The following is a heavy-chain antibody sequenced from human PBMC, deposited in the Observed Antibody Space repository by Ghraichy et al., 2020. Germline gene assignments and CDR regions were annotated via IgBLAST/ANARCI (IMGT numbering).Heavy chain of an antibody. J-gene: IGHJ4*02. V-gene: IGHV3-30*02. CDR3: AKDGLIAVVGPFDY. Sequence: LSLTCAASGFTFSSYGMHWVRQAPGKGLEWVAFIRYDGSNKYYADSVKGRFTISRDNSKNTLYLQMNSLRAEDTAVYYCAKDGLIAVVGPFDYWGQGTLVTVSS. CDR2: IRYDGSNK. CDR1: GFTFSSYG. D-gene: IGHD3-22*01.